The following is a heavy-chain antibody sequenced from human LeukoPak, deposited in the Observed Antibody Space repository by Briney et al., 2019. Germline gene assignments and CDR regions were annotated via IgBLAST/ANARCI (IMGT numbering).Heavy chain of an antibody. V-gene: IGHV1-18*01. CDR3: ARDVHGDYGSGWFDP. D-gene: IGHD4-17*01. CDR1: GYTFTSYG. CDR2: ISAYNGNT. J-gene: IGHJ5*02. Sequence: ASVKVSCKASGYTFTSYGISWVRQAPGQGLEWMGWISAYNGNTNYAQKLQGRVTITKDESTRTVYLELTSLTSDDTAVYYCARDVHGDYGSGWFDPWGQGTLVSVSS.